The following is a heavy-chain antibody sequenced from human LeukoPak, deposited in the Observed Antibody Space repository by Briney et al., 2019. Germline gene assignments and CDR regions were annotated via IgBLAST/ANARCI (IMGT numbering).Heavy chain of an antibody. Sequence: SETLSLTCTVSGYSISSGYYWGWIRQPPGQGLEWIGSIYHSGSTYYNPSLKSRVTISVDTSKNHFSLNLSSVTAADTAVYYCAREAVSWSYDSSGRPFDYWGQGTLVTVSS. CDR1: GYSISSGYY. V-gene: IGHV4-38-2*02. CDR2: IYHSGST. J-gene: IGHJ4*02. CDR3: AREAVSWSYDSSGRPFDY. D-gene: IGHD3-22*01.